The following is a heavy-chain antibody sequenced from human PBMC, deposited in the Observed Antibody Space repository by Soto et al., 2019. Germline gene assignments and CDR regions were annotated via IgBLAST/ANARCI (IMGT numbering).Heavy chain of an antibody. D-gene: IGHD3-3*01. V-gene: IGHV3-30*18. J-gene: IGHJ4*02. CDR1: GFTFSSCG. CDR2: ISYDGTDK. CDR3: AKDVWDFWSGYVFDY. Sequence: QVHLVESGGGVVQPGRSLRLSCAASGFTFSSCGMHWVRQAPGKGLEWVALISYDGTDKYYADSVKGRFTISRDNSKNTLHLQMDSLRAEDTAVYYCAKDVWDFWSGYVFDYWGQGTLVTVSS.